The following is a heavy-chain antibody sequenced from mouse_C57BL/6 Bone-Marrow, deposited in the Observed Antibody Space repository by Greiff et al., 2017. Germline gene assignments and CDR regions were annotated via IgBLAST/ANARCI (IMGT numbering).Heavy chain of an antibody. J-gene: IGHJ3*01. V-gene: IGHV10-1*01. Sequence: KGLEWVARIRSKSNNYATYYADSVKDRFTISRDDSESMLYLQMNNLKTEDTVMYYCVGAWFAYWGQGTLVTVSA. CDR3: VGAWFAY. CDR2: IRSKSNNYAT.